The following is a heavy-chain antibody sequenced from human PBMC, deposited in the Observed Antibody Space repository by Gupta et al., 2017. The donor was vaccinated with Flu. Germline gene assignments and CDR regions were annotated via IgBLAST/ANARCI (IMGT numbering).Heavy chain of an antibody. Sequence: EVQLVESGGGLVQPGGSLRLSCAASGFTFSTYALHWVRQAPGKGLEYVSAISESGGSTYYANSVKGRFTISRDNSKNTVHLQMGSLRAEDMAVYYCARGRFLEWLPRSYMDVWGKGTTVTVSS. V-gene: IGHV3-64*01. CDR2: ISESGGST. J-gene: IGHJ6*03. D-gene: IGHD3-3*01. CDR1: GFTFSTYA. CDR3: ARGRFLEWLPRSYMDV.